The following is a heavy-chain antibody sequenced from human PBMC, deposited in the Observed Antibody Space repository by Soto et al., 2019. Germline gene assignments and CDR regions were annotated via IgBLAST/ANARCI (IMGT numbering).Heavy chain of an antibody. D-gene: IGHD6-6*01. CDR2: ISYDGSNK. V-gene: IGHV3-30-3*01. CDR3: ARDTRIAARLLSFDY. Sequence: GGSLRLSCAASGFTFSSYAMHWVRQAPGKGLEWVAVISYDGSNKYYADSVKGRFTISKDNSKNTLYLQMNSLRAEDTAVYYCARDTRIAARLLSFDYWGQGTLVTVSS. J-gene: IGHJ4*02. CDR1: GFTFSSYA.